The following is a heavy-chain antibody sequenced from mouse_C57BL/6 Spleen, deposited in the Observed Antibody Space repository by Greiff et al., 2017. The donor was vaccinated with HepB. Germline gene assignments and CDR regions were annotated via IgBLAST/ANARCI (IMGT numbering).Heavy chain of an antibody. V-gene: IGHV1-61*01. Sequence: VQLQQPGAELVRPGSSVKLSCKASGYTFTSYWMDWVKQRPGQGLEWIGNIYPSDSETHYNQKFKDKATLTVDKSSSTAYMQLSSLTSEDSAVYYCARSGLRHAMDYWGQGTSVTVSS. CDR2: IYPSDSET. CDR3: ARSGLRHAMDY. J-gene: IGHJ4*01. D-gene: IGHD2-2*01. CDR1: GYTFTSYW.